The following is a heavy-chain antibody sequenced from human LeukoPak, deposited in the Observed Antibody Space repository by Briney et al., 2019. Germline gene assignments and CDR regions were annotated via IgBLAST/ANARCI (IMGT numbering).Heavy chain of an antibody. CDR2: IYYSGST. CDR3: GRARWDQLIFWFDP. J-gene: IGHJ5*02. D-gene: IGHD2-2*01. CDR1: GGSISSGGYY. Sequence: PSETLSLTCTVSGGSISSGGYYWSWIRQHPGKGLEWIGYIYYSGSTYYNPSLKSRVTISVDTSKNQFSLKLSSVTAADTAVYYCGRARWDQLIFWFDPWGQGTLVTVSS. V-gene: IGHV4-31*03.